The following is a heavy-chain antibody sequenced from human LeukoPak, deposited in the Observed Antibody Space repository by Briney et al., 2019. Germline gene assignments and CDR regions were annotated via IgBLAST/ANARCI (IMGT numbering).Heavy chain of an antibody. V-gene: IGHV3-23*01. J-gene: IGHJ4*02. CDR1: GFTLSSYA. Sequence: GGSLRLSCAASGFTLSSYAMSWVRQAPGKGLEWVSAISGSGGSTYYADSVKGRFTISRDNSKNTLYLQMNSLRAEDTAVYYCAKVPPPTVATKRVSYFDYWGQGTLVTVSS. CDR3: AKVPPPTVATKRVSYFDY. D-gene: IGHD4-11*01. CDR2: ISGSGGST.